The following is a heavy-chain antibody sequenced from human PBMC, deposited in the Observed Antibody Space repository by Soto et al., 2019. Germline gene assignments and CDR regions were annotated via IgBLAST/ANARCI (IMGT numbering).Heavy chain of an antibody. J-gene: IGHJ4*02. CDR1: GFLFNSYA. V-gene: IGHV3-23*01. D-gene: IGHD1-26*01. CDR3: ARDLRAGGTHSVAFDY. Sequence: LRLSCAASGFLFNSYAMSWVRQAPGKGLQWVATTSASGGNTYYADSVEGRFTVSRDFSKTTLLLQLTSLRAEDTAVYYCARDLRAGGTHSVAFDYWGQGALVTVSS. CDR2: TSASGGNT.